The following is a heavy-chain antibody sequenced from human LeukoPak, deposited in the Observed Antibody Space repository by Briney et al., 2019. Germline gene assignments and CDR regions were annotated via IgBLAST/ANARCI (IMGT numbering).Heavy chain of an antibody. CDR1: GVTFGGYG. V-gene: IGHV3-33*01. CDR2: IAYDGSRA. D-gene: IGHD1-14*01. Sequence: GGSLRLSCTGSGVTFGGYGMHWFRQTPGKGLEWVAVIAYDGSRAFYADSVKGRFTISRDNSKNTMSVQMDDLRAEDTAVYYCTRYNNDLFDHWGQGTLVTVSS. J-gene: IGHJ4*02. CDR3: TRYNNDLFDH.